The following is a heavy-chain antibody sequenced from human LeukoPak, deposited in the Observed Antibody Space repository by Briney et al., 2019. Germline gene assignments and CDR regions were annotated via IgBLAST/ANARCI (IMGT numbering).Heavy chain of an antibody. V-gene: IGHV1-2*02. J-gene: IGHJ4*02. D-gene: IGHD3-9*01. CDR2: INLNSGGT. Sequence: ASVKVSCKASGYTFSGYYMHWVRQAPGQGLEWMGWINLNSGGTNYAQKFQDRVTMTRDTSIRTACMELSRLRSGDTAVYYCARSPDILTGENFDFWAREPWSPSPQ. CDR1: GYTFSGYY. CDR3: ARSPDILTGENFDF.